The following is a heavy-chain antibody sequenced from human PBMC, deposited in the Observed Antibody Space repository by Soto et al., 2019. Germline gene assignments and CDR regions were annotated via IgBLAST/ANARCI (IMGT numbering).Heavy chain of an antibody. Sequence: SETLSLTCAVYGGSFSGYYWSWIRQPPGKGLEGIGEINHSGSTNYNPSLKSRVTISVDTSKNQFSLKLGSVTAADTAVYYCARYIVVVVAAAGGNWFDPWGQGTLVTVSS. D-gene: IGHD2-15*01. CDR3: ARYIVVVVAAAGGNWFDP. CDR2: INHSGST. V-gene: IGHV4-34*01. CDR1: GGSFSGYY. J-gene: IGHJ5*02.